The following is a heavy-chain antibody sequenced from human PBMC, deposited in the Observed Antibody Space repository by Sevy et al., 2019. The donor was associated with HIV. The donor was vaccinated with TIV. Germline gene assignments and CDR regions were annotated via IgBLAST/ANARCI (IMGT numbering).Heavy chain of an antibody. J-gene: IGHJ4*02. V-gene: IGHV3-23*01. CDR3: AGEGCTKPHDY. CDR1: GFTFSKYS. Sequence: GGSLRLSCAASGFTFSKYSMSWVRQPPGKGLEWVSTFSFGCGEINYADSVKGRFTTSRDNSKSSVYLQMDNLRAEDTAVYHCAGEGCTKPHDYWGQGTLVTVSS. CDR2: FSFGCGEI. D-gene: IGHD2-8*01.